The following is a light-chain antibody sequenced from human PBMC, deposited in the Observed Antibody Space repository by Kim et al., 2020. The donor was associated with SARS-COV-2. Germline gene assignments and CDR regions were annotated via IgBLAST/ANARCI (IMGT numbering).Light chain of an antibody. CDR2: GKN. V-gene: IGLV3-19*01. CDR1: SLRSYY. CDR3: NSRDSSGNHLWV. Sequence: SSELTQDPAVSVALGQTVRITCQGDSLRSYYASWYQQKPGQAPVLVIYGKNNRPSGIPDRFSGSSSGNTASLTITGAQAEDEADYYGNSRDSSGNHLWVFGGGTQLTVL. J-gene: IGLJ3*02.